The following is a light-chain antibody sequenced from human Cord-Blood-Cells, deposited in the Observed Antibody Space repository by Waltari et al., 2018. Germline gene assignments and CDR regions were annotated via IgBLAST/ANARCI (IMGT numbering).Light chain of an antibody. V-gene: IGKV3-20*01. Sequence: ENVLTQSRGALSLSPGERATLSCRASQSVSSSYLARYPQQPGQAPRLLNYGASSRASGIPDRSSCSGSGTDCTLTISRLEPEDFEVYYCQQYGSSPTFGQGTKLEIK. CDR3: QQYGSSPT. CDR2: GAS. J-gene: IGKJ1*01. CDR1: QSVSSSY.